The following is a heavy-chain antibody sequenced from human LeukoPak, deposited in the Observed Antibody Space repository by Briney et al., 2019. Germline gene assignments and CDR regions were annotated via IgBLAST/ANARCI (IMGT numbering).Heavy chain of an antibody. CDR2: ISYDGSNK. D-gene: IGHD3-3*01. V-gene: IGHV3-30*18. CDR3: AKDRGGVFGLVPRLKYYFDY. Sequence: SCKASGYTFTSYGISWVRQAPGKGLEWVAVISYDGSNKNYAESVKGRFTISRDNSKNTLYLQMNSLRAEDTAVYYCAKDRGGVFGLVPRLKYYFDYWGQGTLVTVSS. CDR1: GYTFTSYG. J-gene: IGHJ4*02.